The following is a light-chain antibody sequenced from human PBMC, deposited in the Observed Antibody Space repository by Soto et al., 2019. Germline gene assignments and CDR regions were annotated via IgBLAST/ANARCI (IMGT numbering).Light chain of an antibody. Sequence: EIQMTQSPSTLSASVGDRVTITCRASENVNTWLAWYQQKPGKAPTFVIYDASRLEGGVPSRFSGSGSGPDFTLTINSLQPDDFVTYYCQQYKTYPLTFGQGTKVEI. CDR1: ENVNTW. CDR3: QQYKTYPLT. J-gene: IGKJ1*01. V-gene: IGKV1-5*01. CDR2: DAS.